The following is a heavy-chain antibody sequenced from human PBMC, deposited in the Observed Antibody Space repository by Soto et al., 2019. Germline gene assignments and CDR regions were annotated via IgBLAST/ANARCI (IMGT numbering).Heavy chain of an antibody. CDR3: AREYYDMLTGLYLNWFER. V-gene: IGHV3-48*03. Sequence: GGSLRLSXATSRFSFSNFEMHWVRQAPGKGLEWGSYISSGGTTKYYTDSVKGRFTISRDKATNSMFLQMNSLRAEDTAVYYCAREYYDMLTGLYLNWFERWGQGTLVTVSS. CDR1: RFSFSNFE. CDR2: ISSGGTTK. J-gene: IGHJ5*01. D-gene: IGHD3-9*01.